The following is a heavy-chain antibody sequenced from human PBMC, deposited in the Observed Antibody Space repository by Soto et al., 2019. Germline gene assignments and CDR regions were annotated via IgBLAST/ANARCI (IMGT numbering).Heavy chain of an antibody. CDR1: GGSMSSPNC. CDR3: ATGSPYYYGSGGIWDS. D-gene: IGHD3-10*01. CDR2: IHHSGAT. J-gene: IGHJ4*02. V-gene: IGHV4-4*02. Sequence: VRLQESGPGLVKPSGTLSLTCLVSGGSMSSPNCWTWVRHAPVKGLEWIAEIHHSGATNYSPSLKSRAVTSIDKSNTQFSLLLTPVTAAETAVYYCATGSPYYYGSGGIWDSWGRGALVTVSS.